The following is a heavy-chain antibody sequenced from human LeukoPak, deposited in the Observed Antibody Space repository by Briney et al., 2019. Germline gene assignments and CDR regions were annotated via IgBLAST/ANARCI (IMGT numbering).Heavy chain of an antibody. J-gene: IGHJ4*02. Sequence: TSQTLSLTCTVSGGSISSGGYYWSWIRQHPGKGLEWIGYIYYSGSTYYNPSLKSRVTISVDTSKNQFSLKLSSVTAADTAVYYCAREEEYSSGWYWDWGQGTPVTVSS. CDR3: AREEEYSSGWYWD. D-gene: IGHD6-19*01. V-gene: IGHV4-31*03. CDR2: IYYSGST. CDR1: GGSISSGGYY.